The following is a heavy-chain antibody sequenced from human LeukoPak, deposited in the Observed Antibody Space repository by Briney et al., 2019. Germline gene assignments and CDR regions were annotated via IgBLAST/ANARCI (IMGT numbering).Heavy chain of an antibody. J-gene: IGHJ5*02. CDR2: IYTSGST. V-gene: IGHV4-61*02. Sequence: SETLSLTCTVSGVSISSGSYYWSWIRQPAGKGLEWIGRIYTSGSTNYNPSLKSRVTMSVDTSKNQFSLKLSSVTAADTAVYYCARVIAQWLVHEWFDPWGQGTLVTVSS. CDR3: ARVIAQWLVHEWFDP. D-gene: IGHD6-19*01. CDR1: GVSISSGSYY.